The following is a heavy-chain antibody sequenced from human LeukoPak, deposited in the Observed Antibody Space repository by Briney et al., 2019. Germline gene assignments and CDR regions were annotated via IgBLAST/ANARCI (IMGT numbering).Heavy chain of an antibody. CDR2: IYPGDSDT. V-gene: IGHV5-51*01. CDR1: GYSFTSYW. Sequence: GESLKISCKGSGYSFTSYWIGWVRQMPGKGLEWMGIIYPGDSDTRYSPSFQGQVTISADKSISTAYLQWSSLKASDTAMYHCARPPPRTSSNSGAFDIWGQGTMVTVSS. CDR3: ARPPPRTSSNSGAFDI. J-gene: IGHJ3*02. D-gene: IGHD3-10*01.